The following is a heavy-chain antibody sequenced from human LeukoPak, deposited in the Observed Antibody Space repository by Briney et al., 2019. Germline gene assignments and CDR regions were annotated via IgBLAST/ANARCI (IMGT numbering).Heavy chain of an antibody. CDR1: GGSVSSGRYY. D-gene: IGHD6-19*01. Sequence: SETLSLTCTVSGGSVSSGRYYWGWIRQPPGKGLEWIGYIYYSGSTNHNPSLKSRVTISVDTSKNQFSLKLTSVTAADTAVYYCARALIAVAGTYYFDDWGQGTLVTVSS. J-gene: IGHJ4*02. V-gene: IGHV4-61*01. CDR3: ARALIAVAGTYYFDD. CDR2: IYYSGST.